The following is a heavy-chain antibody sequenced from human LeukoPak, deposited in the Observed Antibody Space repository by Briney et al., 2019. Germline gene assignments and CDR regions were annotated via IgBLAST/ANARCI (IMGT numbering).Heavy chain of an antibody. D-gene: IGHD6-19*01. Sequence: SVKVSCKASGGTFSSYAISWVRQAPGQGLEWMGGIIPIFGTANYAQKFQGRVTITADESTSTAYMELSSLRSEDTAVYYCARVGYSSGWYLNVRGDSWFDPWGQGTLVTVSS. CDR3: ARVGYSSGWYLNVRGDSWFDP. J-gene: IGHJ5*02. CDR1: GGTFSSYA. V-gene: IGHV1-69*13. CDR2: IIPIFGTA.